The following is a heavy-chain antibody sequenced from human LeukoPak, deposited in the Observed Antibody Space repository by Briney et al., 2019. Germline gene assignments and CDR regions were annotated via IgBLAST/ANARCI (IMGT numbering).Heavy chain of an antibody. V-gene: IGHV3-21*01. CDR3: AREHSGYDFPGRDYYYMDV. CDR1: GFTFSSYT. CDR2: ISSSSSYI. Sequence: GGSLRLSCAASGFTFSSYTMNWVRQAPGKGLEWVSSISSSSSYIYYADSVEGRFTISRDNAKNSLYLQMNSLRAEDTAVYYCAREHSGYDFPGRDYYYMDVWGKGTTVTVSS. D-gene: IGHD5-12*01. J-gene: IGHJ6*03.